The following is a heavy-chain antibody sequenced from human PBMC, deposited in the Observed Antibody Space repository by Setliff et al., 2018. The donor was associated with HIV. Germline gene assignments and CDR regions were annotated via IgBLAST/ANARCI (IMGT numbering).Heavy chain of an antibody. V-gene: IGHV4-59*11. J-gene: IGHJ3*02. CDR1: GGSINSHY. CDR3: ARALAYCGADCPEDAFDI. CDR2: VYYSGST. Sequence: PSETLSLTCTVSGGSINSHYWNWIRQPPGKGLEWLAYVYYSGSTNYNPSLKSRVTISVDSSKNHFSLRLHSLTAAGTAVYYCARALAYCGADCPEDAFDIWGQGTLVTVSS. D-gene: IGHD2-21*01.